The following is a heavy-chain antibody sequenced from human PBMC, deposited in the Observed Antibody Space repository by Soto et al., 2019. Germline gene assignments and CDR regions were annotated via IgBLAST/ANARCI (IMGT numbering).Heavy chain of an antibody. CDR3: ARHSAAAGRPNWFDP. J-gene: IGHJ5*02. CDR2: IHYSGST. V-gene: IGHV4-30-4*08. D-gene: IGHD6-13*01. Sequence: PSETLSLTCTVSGGSISSGDYHWSWIRQHPGKGLEWIGYIHYSGSTYYNPSLKSRVTISVDTSKNQFSLKLSSVTAADTAVYYCARHSAAAGRPNWFDPWGQGTLVTVSS. CDR1: GGSISSGDYH.